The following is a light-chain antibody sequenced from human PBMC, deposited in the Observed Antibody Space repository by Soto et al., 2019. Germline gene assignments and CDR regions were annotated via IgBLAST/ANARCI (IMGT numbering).Light chain of an antibody. CDR2: DAS. CDR3: QQCASYPLT. V-gene: IGKV1-5*01. CDR1: QSISSW. Sequence: DIQMTQSPSTLSASVGDRVAITCRAGQSISSWLAWYQQKPGKAPKLLIYDASTLQSGVPSRFSGSGSGTEFTLTFSSLQPDDFATYYCQQCASYPLTFGGGTTLEI. J-gene: IGKJ4*01.